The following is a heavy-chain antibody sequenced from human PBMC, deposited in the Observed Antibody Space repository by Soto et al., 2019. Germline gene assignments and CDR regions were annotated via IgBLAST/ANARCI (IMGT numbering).Heavy chain of an antibody. V-gene: IGHV3-15*01. J-gene: IGHJ4*02. CDR3: TTNDY. CDR2: IKDRDYGGTA. CDR1: GFYFSDAW. Sequence: QLVESGGDLVTPGESLRLSCVAYGFYFSDAWMTWVRQAPGKGLEWVGRIKDRDYGGTADYAASVKGRFTMSRDDSTNMLFLQMNSLKSEDTAVYYCTTNDYWGQGTQVTVSS.